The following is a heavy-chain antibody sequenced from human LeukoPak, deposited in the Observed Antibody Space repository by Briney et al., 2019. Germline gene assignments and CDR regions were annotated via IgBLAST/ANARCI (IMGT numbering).Heavy chain of an antibody. D-gene: IGHD4-17*01. CDR3: ARGLTTVTHGWLDL. CDR2: ISHSGST. Sequence: SETLSLTCAVYGGSFSGYYWSWIRQPPGKGLEWIGEISHSGSTNYNPSLKSRVTISVDTSKNQFSLKLSSVTAADTAVYYCARGLTTVTHGWLDLWGQGSLVTVSS. CDR1: GGSFSGYY. V-gene: IGHV4-34*01. J-gene: IGHJ5*02.